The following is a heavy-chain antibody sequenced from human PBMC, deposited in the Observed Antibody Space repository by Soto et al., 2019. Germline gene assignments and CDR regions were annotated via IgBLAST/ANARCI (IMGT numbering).Heavy chain of an antibody. J-gene: IGHJ6*02. CDR2: IYPGDSDT. Sequence: GESLKLSCKGSGYTFTDYWIGWVRQLPGKGLEWMGIIYPGDSDTRYSPSFQGQVTITADKSTSTAYLQWNTLKAPDTAMYYCARDGDGRMTTNPYYYNGMDVWGPGTTVTVSS. CDR3: ARDGDGRMTTNPYYYNGMDV. CDR1: GYTFTDYW. D-gene: IGHD4-4*01. V-gene: IGHV5-51*01.